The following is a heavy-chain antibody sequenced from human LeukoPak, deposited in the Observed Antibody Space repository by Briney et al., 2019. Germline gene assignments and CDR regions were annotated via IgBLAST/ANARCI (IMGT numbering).Heavy chain of an antibody. D-gene: IGHD6-13*01. J-gene: IGHJ6*02. CDR2: IKSKTDGGTT. Sequence: GGSLRLSCAASGFTFSNARMSWVRQAPGKGLEWVGRIKSKTDGGTTDYAAPVKGRFTISRDNAKNSLYLQMNSLRDEDTAVFYCARWGHISTWNVDGMDVWGQGTSVTVSS. CDR3: ARWGHISTWNVDGMDV. V-gene: IGHV3-15*01. CDR1: GFTFSNAR.